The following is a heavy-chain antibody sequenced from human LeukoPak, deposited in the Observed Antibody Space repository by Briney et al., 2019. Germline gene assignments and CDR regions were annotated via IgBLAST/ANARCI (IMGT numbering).Heavy chain of an antibody. CDR3: AGGVTGIGGNGY. D-gene: IGHD4-23*01. V-gene: IGHV4-34*01. CDR2: INHSGST. CDR1: GGSFSGYY. J-gene: IGHJ4*02. Sequence: PSETLSLTCAVYGGSFSGYYWSWIRQPPGKGLEWIGEINHSGSTNYNPSLKSRVTISVDTSKNQFSLKLSSVTAADTAVYYCAGGVTGIGGNGYWGQGILVTVSS.